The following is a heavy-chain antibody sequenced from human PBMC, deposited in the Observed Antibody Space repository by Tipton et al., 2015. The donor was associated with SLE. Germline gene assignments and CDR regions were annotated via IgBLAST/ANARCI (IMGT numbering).Heavy chain of an antibody. D-gene: IGHD6-19*01. J-gene: IGHJ4*02. CDR2: ISSNGGST. Sequence: SLRLSCSASGFTFSSYAMHWVRQAPGKGLEYVSAISSNGGSTYYADSVKGRFTISRDNSKNTLYLQMSSLRAEDTAVYYCVKDFGRGIAVAGPIPTDYWGQGTLVTVSS. CDR3: VKDFGRGIAVAGPIPTDY. V-gene: IGHV3-64D*06. CDR1: GFTFSSYA.